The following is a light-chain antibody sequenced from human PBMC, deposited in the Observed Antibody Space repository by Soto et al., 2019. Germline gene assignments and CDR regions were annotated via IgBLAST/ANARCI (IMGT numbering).Light chain of an antibody. J-gene: IGKJ1*01. Sequence: EIVLTQSPGTLSLSPGERATLSCRASQTISSIYLGWYQQKPGQAPRLLIYGASNRATGIPDRFSGSGSGTDFTLTISRLEPEDFAVYYCQQFDSSPRTFGQGTNVEIK. V-gene: IGKV3-20*01. CDR1: QTISSIY. CDR2: GAS. CDR3: QQFDSSPRT.